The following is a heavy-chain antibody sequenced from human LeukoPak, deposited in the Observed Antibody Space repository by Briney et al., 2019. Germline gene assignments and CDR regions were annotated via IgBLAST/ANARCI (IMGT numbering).Heavy chain of an antibody. CDR1: GFTVSSNY. V-gene: IGHV4-34*01. CDR2: INHSGST. D-gene: IGHD3-16*02. Sequence: GSLRLSCAASGFTVSSNYMSWVRQAPGKGLEWIGEINHSGSTNYNPSLKSRVTISVDTSKNQFSLKLSSVTAADTAVYYCARDRGRLGELSFSPPDAFDIWGQGTMVTVSS. CDR3: ARDRGRLGELSFSPPDAFDI. J-gene: IGHJ3*02.